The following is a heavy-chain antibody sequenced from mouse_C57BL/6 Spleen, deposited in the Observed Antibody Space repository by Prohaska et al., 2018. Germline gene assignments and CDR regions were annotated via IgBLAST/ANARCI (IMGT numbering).Heavy chain of an antibody. V-gene: IGHV1-80*01. Sequence: ASVKISCKASGYAFSSYWMNWVKQRPGKGLEWIGQIYPGDGDTNYNGKFKGKATLTADKSSSTAYMQLSSLTSEDSAVYFCARHDYDVRFAYWGQGTLVTVSA. J-gene: IGHJ3*01. CDR3: ARHDYDVRFAY. CDR2: IYPGDGDT. CDR1: GYAFSSYW. D-gene: IGHD2-4*01.